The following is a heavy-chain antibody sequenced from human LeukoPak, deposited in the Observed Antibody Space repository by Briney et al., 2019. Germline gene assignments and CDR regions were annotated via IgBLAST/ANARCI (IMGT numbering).Heavy chain of an antibody. V-gene: IGHV3-53*01. CDR2: IYSGGST. CDR1: EFTVSSNY. CDR3: ARAATYYDILTGYSTTYFQH. J-gene: IGHJ1*01. D-gene: IGHD3-9*01. Sequence: GGSLRLSCVASEFTVSSNYMSWVRQAPGKGLEWVSVIYSGGSTYYADSVKGRFTISRDNSKNTLYLQMNSLRAEDTAVYYCARAATYYDILTGYSTTYFQHWGQGTLVTVSS.